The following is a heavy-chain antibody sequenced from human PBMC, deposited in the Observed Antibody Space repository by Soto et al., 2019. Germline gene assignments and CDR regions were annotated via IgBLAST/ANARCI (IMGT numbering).Heavy chain of an antibody. V-gene: IGHV1-18*01. CDR1: GYTFSRYG. CDR2: ISGFNGNT. D-gene: IGHD6-13*01. J-gene: IGHJ4*02. Sequence: VASVKVSCKASGYTFSRYGISWVRQAPGQGLEWMRWISGFNGNTKESEKLQGRVTLTTDTAANTAHMELRGLRSDDTAVYYCARASAYSTPWSFDNWGQGTLVTVSS. CDR3: ARASAYSTPWSFDN.